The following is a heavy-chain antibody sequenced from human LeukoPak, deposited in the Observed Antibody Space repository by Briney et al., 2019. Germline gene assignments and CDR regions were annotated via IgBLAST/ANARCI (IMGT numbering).Heavy chain of an antibody. J-gene: IGHJ4*02. CDR2: ISSSSSYI. Sequence: GGSLRLSCAASGFTFSSYGMHWVRQAPGKGLEWVSSISSSSSYIYYADSVKGRFNISRDNAKNSLYLQMNSLRAEDTAVYYCARSFSSSWYVYYFDYWGQGTLVTVSS. D-gene: IGHD6-13*01. CDR1: GFTFSSYG. V-gene: IGHV3-21*01. CDR3: ARSFSSSWYVYYFDY.